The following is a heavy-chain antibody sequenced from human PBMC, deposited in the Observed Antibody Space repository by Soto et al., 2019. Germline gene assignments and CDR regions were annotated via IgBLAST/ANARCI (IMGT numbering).Heavy chain of an antibody. CDR1: GFTFSSYS. V-gene: IGHV3-21*01. J-gene: IGHJ6*02. CDR2: ISSSSSYI. Sequence: EVQLVESGGGLVKPGGSLRLSCAASGFTFSSYSMNWVRQAPGKGLEWVSSISSSSSYIYYADSVKGRFTISRDNAKNSRYLQMNSLRAEDTAVYYCARSPYYDFWTGEYYYGMDVWGQGTTVTVSS. D-gene: IGHD3-3*01. CDR3: ARSPYYDFWTGEYYYGMDV.